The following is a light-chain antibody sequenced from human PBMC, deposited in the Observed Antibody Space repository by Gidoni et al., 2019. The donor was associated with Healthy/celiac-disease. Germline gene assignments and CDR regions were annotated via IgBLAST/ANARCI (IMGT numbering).Light chain of an antibody. J-gene: IGKJ5*01. CDR2: GAS. Sequence: PATLSVSPGERATLSCRASQSVSSNLAWYQQKPGQAPRLLIYGASTRATSIPARFSGSGSGTEFTLTISSLQSEDFAVYYCQQYNNWPLTFGQGTRLEIK. V-gene: IGKV3-15*01. CDR3: QQYNNWPLT. CDR1: QSVSSN.